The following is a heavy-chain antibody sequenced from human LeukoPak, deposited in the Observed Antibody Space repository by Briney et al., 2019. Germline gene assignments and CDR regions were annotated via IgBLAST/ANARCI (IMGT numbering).Heavy chain of an antibody. CDR1: GGTFSSYA. J-gene: IGHJ4*02. Sequence: GASVKVSCKASGGTFSSYAISWVRQAPGQGLEWMGRIIPIFGIANYAQKFQGRVTITADKSTSTAYTELSSLRSEDTAVYYCARQGVAAAADYWGQGTLVTVSS. CDR2: IIPIFGIA. V-gene: IGHV1-69*04. D-gene: IGHD6-13*01. CDR3: ARQGVAAAADY.